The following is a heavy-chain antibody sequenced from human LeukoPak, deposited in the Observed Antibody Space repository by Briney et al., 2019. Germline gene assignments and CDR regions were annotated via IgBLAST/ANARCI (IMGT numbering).Heavy chain of an antibody. V-gene: IGHV1-69*04. D-gene: IGHD2-15*01. CDR2: IITILGIA. CDR1: GGTFSSYA. Sequence: GASVKVSCKASGGTFSSYAISWVRQAPGQGLEWMGRIITILGIANYAQKFQGRVTITADKSTSTAYMELSSLRSEDTAVYYCARDLYCSGGSCYATIYYYYGLDVWGQGTTVTVSS. J-gene: IGHJ6*02. CDR3: ARDLYCSGGSCYATIYYYYGLDV.